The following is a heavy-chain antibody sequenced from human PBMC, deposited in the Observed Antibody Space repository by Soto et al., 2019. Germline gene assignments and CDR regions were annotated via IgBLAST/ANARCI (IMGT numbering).Heavy chain of an antibody. CDR2: ISYDGSNK. V-gene: IGHV3-30-3*01. D-gene: IGHD1-26*01. Sequence: GGSLRLSCAASGFTFSSYAMHWVRQAPGKGLKWVAVISYDGSNKYYADSVKGRFTISRDNSKNTLYLQMNSLRAEDTAVYYCARDGKWELLFGYYYYGMDVWGQGTTVTVSS. CDR3: ARDGKWELLFGYYYYGMDV. J-gene: IGHJ6*02. CDR1: GFTFSSYA.